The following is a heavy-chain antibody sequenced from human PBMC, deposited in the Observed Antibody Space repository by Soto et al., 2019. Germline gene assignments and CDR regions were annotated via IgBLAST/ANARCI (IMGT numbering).Heavy chain of an antibody. CDR2: IYYSGIT. CDR3: ARWPQLEPRFDY. D-gene: IGHD1-1*01. V-gene: IGHV4-31*03. J-gene: IGHJ4*02. Sequence: QVQLQESGPGLVKPSQTLSLTCTVSSGSISSGGYYWSWIRQHPGKGLEWIGYIYYSGITYYNPSLKSRVTISVDTSKNQSSLKLSSVTAADTAVYYCARWPQLEPRFDYWGQGTLVTVSS. CDR1: SGSISSGGYY.